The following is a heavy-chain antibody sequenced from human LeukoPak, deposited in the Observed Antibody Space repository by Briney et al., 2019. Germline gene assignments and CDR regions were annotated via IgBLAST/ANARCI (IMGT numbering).Heavy chain of an antibody. CDR3: VRDGPSWGLL. Sequence: PSETLSLTCTVSGGSIGTYYWSWIRQPAGKGLEWIGRIFTTGGANYNPSLKSRVTMSLDTSKNLFSLKLSSVPAADTAVYYCVRDGPSWGLLWGQGALVTVSS. V-gene: IGHV4-4*07. CDR1: GGSIGTYY. D-gene: IGHD7-27*01. CDR2: IFTTGGA. J-gene: IGHJ4*02.